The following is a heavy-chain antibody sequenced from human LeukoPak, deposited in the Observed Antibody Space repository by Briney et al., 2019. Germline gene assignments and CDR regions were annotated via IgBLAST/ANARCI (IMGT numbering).Heavy chain of an antibody. CDR3: ATDESSSGRGGAFDI. Sequence: ASVTVSCNVSGYTLTELSMHWVRHAPGKGIEWMGGFHPEDGETIYAQKFQGRVTMTEDTSTDTAYMELSSLRSEDTAVYYCATDESSSGRGGAFDIWGQGTMVTVSS. D-gene: IGHD6-13*01. CDR2: FHPEDGET. V-gene: IGHV1-24*01. J-gene: IGHJ3*02. CDR1: GYTLTELS.